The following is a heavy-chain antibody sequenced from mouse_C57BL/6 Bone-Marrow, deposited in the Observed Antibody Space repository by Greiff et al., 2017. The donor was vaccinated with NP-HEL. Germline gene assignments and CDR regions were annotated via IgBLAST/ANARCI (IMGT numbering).Heavy chain of an antibody. J-gene: IGHJ3*01. CDR3: AKWGTTVVESSFAY. CDR1: GYTFTDYN. Sequence: EVHLVESGPELVKPGASVKIPCKASGYTFTDYNMDWVKQSHGQSLEWIGDINPNNGGTIYNQKFKGKATLTVDKSSSTAYMERRSLTSEDTAVYYGAKWGTTVVESSFAYWGQGTLVTVSA. D-gene: IGHD1-1*01. CDR2: INPNNGGT. V-gene: IGHV1-18*01.